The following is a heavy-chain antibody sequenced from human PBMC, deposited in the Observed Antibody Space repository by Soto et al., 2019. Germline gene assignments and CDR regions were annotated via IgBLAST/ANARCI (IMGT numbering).Heavy chain of an antibody. D-gene: IGHD1-26*01. Sequence: GSLRLSCSASGFTFGNFWIHWVRQAPGKGLEWVSHIGPYGTDIVYADSVKGRFIISRDNARNTVYLQMNSLEAEDTDVYYCAKLPWEVAPSWGQGTLVTVSS. CDR2: IGPYGTDI. CDR1: GFTFGNFW. V-gene: IGHV3-74*03. J-gene: IGHJ5*02. CDR3: AKLPWEVAPS.